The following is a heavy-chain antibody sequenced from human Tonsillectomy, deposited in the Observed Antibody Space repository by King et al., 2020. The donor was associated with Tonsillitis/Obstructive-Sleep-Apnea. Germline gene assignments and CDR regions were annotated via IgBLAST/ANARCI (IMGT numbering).Heavy chain of an antibody. CDR1: GFTFSSYE. Sequence: VQLVESGGGLVQPGGSLRLSCAASGFTFSSYEMNWVRQAPGKGLEWVSYISSSGSTIYYADSVKGRFTISRDNAKNSLYLQMNSLRAEDTAVYDCASLCGGDCYSPNDAFDIWGQGTMVTVSS. D-gene: IGHD2-21*02. V-gene: IGHV3-48*03. CDR3: ASLCGGDCYSPNDAFDI. CDR2: ISSSGSTI. J-gene: IGHJ3*02.